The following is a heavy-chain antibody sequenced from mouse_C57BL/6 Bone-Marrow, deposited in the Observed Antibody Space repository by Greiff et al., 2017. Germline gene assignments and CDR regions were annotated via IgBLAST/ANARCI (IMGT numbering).Heavy chain of an antibody. CDR2: IYPGSGST. D-gene: IGHD1-1*01. CDR3: ARGKGFITTGAMDY. V-gene: IGHV1-55*01. Sequence: VQLQQPGAELVKPGASVKMSCKASGYTFTSYWITWVKQRPGQGLEWIGDIYPGSGSTNYNEKFKSKATLTVDTSSSTAYMQLSSLTSEDSSVYYCARGKGFITTGAMDYWGQGTSVTVSS. CDR1: GYTFTSYW. J-gene: IGHJ4*01.